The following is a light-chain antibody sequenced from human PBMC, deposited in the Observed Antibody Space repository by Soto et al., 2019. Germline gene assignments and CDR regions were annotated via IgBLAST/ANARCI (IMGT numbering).Light chain of an antibody. CDR3: QQYNNWPPWT. V-gene: IGKV3-11*01. Sequence: EIVLTQSPATLSLSPGERATLSCRASQSVSSYLAWYQQKPGQAPRLLIYDASNRATGIPARFSGSGSGTDFTLTISSLEPEDFAVYYCQQYNNWPPWTFGQGTKGDIK. CDR2: DAS. J-gene: IGKJ1*01. CDR1: QSVSSY.